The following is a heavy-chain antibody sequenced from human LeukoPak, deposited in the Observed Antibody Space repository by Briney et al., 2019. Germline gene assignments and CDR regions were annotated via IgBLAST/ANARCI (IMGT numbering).Heavy chain of an antibody. CDR2: ISGSGGST. D-gene: IGHD3-22*01. CDR1: GFTFSNAW. V-gene: IGHV3-23*01. J-gene: IGHJ4*02. Sequence: QPGGSLRLSCAASGFTFSNAWMSWVRQAPGKGLEWVSAISGSGGSTYYADSVKGRFTISRDNAKNSLYLQMNSLRAEDTAVYYCARDGGTRLKYSFGYGDYWGQGTLVTVSS. CDR3: ARDGGTRLKYSFGYGDY.